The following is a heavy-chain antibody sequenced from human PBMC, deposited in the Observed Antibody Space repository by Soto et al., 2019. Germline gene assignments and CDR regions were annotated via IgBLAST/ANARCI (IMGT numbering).Heavy chain of an antibody. V-gene: IGHV4-39*01. CDR3: ARQVVDVTVAGAGSFDY. CDR1: GGSXSSSSYY. J-gene: IGHJ4*02. D-gene: IGHD6-19*01. CDR2: FYYSGST. Sequence: TLSLTCTVSGGSXSSSSYYWGWTRQPPGKGLEWIGSFYYSGSTYYNSSLKSRVTISVDTSENQIFLRLSAVTAADTAVYYCARQVVDVTVAGAGSFDYWGQGTPVTVSS.